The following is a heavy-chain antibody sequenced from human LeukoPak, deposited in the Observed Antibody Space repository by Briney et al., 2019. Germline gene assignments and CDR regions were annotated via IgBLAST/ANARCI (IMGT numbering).Heavy chain of an antibody. CDR2: IYSGGST. D-gene: IGHD2-15*01. V-gene: IGHV3-66*01. CDR3: ARVVVAAFDAFDI. CDR1: GFTVSSNY. Sequence: GGSLRLSCAASGFTVSSNYMSWVRQAPGKGLEWVSVIYSGGSTYYADSVKGRFTISRDNPKNTLYLQMNSLRAEDTAVYYCARVVVAAFDAFDIWGQGTMVTVSS. J-gene: IGHJ3*02.